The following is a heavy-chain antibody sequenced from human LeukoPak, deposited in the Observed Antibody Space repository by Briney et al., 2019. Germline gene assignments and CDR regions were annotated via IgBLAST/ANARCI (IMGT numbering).Heavy chain of an antibody. CDR3: ARDVDYYDSSGHTADFDS. V-gene: IGHV1-18*01. J-gene: IGHJ4*02. D-gene: IGHD3-22*01. CDR1: VCTFKNYG. CDR2: ISTYNCNT. Sequence: SVNLSCKTSVCTFKNYGITALRQAPAQELQGMGLISTYNCNTKYAHKFQSRFTMTTDTSTSTDYPEMRSLRSDDTAVYYCARDVDYYDSSGHTADFDSWGQGPLVTVSS.